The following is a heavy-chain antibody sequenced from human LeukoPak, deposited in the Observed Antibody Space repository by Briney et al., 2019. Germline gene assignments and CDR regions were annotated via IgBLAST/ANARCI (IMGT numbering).Heavy chain of an antibody. Sequence: GGSLRLSCAASGFTFVDHAMHWVRQAPGKGLEWVSGITWSGGTMGYADSVKGRFTISRDNTKNSLSLQMNSLTAEDTAVYYCAKNPRLEGWIYFDSWGQGILVTVSS. CDR3: AKNPRLEGWIYFDS. D-gene: IGHD1-1*01. V-gene: IGHV3-9*01. J-gene: IGHJ4*02. CDR1: GFTFVDHA. CDR2: ITWSGGTM.